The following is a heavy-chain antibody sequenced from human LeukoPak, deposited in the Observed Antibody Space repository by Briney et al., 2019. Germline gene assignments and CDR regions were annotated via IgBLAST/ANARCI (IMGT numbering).Heavy chain of an antibody. Sequence: GGSLRLSCAASGFTFSSYSMNWVGQAPGKGLEWVSSISSSSSYIYYADSVKGRFTISRDNAKNSLYLQMNSLRAEDTAVYYCARFYDSSGRFDYWGQGTLVTVSS. CDR2: ISSSSSYI. CDR3: ARFYDSSGRFDY. CDR1: GFTFSSYS. J-gene: IGHJ4*02. V-gene: IGHV3-21*01. D-gene: IGHD3-22*01.